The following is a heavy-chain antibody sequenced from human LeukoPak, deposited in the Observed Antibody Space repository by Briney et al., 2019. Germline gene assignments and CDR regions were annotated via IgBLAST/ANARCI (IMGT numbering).Heavy chain of an antibody. J-gene: IGHJ4*02. D-gene: IGHD3-9*01. CDR1: GYTFTGYY. CDR2: INPNSGDT. Sequence: ASVKVSCKTSGYTFTGYYIHWVRQAPGQGLEWMGWINPNSGDTDYAQKFQGRVTMTRDTSISTGYMELSRLRSDDTAVYYCARGSYYAILTGFRTHRPFDYWGQGTLVTVSS. V-gene: IGHV1-2*02. CDR3: ARGSYYAILTGFRTHRPFDY.